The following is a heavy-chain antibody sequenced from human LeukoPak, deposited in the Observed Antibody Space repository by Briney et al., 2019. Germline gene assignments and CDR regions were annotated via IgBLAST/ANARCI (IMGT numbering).Heavy chain of an antibody. CDR2: IYHSGST. CDR3: ARDFRFGELTSPG. D-gene: IGHD3-10*01. V-gene: IGHV4-38-2*02. CDR1: GYSISSGYY. Sequence: SETLSLTCTVSGYSISSGYYWGWIRQPPGKGLEWIGSIYHSGSTHYNPSLKSRVTISVDTSKNQFSLKLSTVTAADTAVYYCARDFRFGELTSPGWGQGTLVTVSS. J-gene: IGHJ4*02.